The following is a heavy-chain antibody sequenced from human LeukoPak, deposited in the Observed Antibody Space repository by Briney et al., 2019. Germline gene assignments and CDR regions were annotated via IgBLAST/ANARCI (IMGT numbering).Heavy chain of an antibody. D-gene: IGHD3-3*01. V-gene: IGHV3-48*02. Sequence: GGSLRLSCAASGFTFSSYSMNWVRQAPGKGLEWVSYISSSSSTIYYADSVKGRFTISRDNAKNSLYLQMNSLRDEDTAVYYCARDLPGIFGGEYYYYGMDVWGQGTTVTVS. CDR2: ISSSSSTI. J-gene: IGHJ6*02. CDR3: ARDLPGIFGGEYYYYGMDV. CDR1: GFTFSSYS.